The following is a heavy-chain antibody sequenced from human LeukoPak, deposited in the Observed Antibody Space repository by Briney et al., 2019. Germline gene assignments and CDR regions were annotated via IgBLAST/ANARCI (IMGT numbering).Heavy chain of an antibody. Sequence: SVKVSCKASGGTFSSYAISWVRQAPGQGLEWMGGIIPIFGTANYAQKFQGRVTITADESTSTAYMELSSLRSEDTAVYYCAKEASNLARFGSGSYPDSWGQGTLVTVSS. CDR2: IIPIFGTA. J-gene: IGHJ4*02. CDR1: GGTFSSYA. V-gene: IGHV1-69*13. D-gene: IGHD3-10*01. CDR3: AKEASNLARFGSGSYPDS.